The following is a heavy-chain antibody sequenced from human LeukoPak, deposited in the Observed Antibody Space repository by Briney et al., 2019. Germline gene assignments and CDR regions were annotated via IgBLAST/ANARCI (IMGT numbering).Heavy chain of an antibody. D-gene: IGHD6-19*01. CDR3: ARDPLAGLYAFDV. CDR2: IKQDGSER. Sequence: GGSLRLSCAATGFTFSNFWMSRVRQAPGKGLEWVASIKQDGSERYYVDSVKGRFTISRDNAKNSLFLQMNSLRAEDTAVYYCARDPLAGLYAFDVWGQGTMVIVSS. CDR1: GFTFSNFW. V-gene: IGHV3-7*01. J-gene: IGHJ3*01.